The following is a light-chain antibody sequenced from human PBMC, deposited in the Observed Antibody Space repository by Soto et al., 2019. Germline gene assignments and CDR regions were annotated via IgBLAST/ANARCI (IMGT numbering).Light chain of an antibody. CDR3: QQYANLPFT. V-gene: IGKV1-33*01. CDR2: GAS. Sequence: DIQMTQAPPSLSASVGDGVTITCQASQDITKYLNWYQHKPGKAPKLLIDGASNLKAGVSSRFSGSGSGTHFSFTITSLQPEDVATYYCQQYANLPFTFGQGTKLAI. CDR1: QDITKY. J-gene: IGKJ2*01.